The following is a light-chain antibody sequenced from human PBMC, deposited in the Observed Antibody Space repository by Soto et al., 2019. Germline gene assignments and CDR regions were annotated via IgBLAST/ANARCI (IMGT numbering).Light chain of an antibody. CDR2: DAS. CDR3: PQYDNLAFT. V-gene: IGKV1-33*01. CDR1: QDISNY. Sequence: DIQMTQSPSSLSASVGDRVTITCQASQDISNYLNWYQQKPGKAPKLLIYDASNLETGVPSRFSGSGSGTDFTCTISSLQPEDIATYYCPQYDNLAFTFGPGTKVDIK. J-gene: IGKJ3*01.